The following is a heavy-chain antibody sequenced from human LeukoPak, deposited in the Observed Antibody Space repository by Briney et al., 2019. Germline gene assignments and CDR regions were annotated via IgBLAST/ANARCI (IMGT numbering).Heavy chain of an antibody. D-gene: IGHD6-13*01. CDR2: INPNSGGT. J-gene: IGHJ4*02. CDR1: GYTFTGYY. CDR3: ARDQIAATDDFDH. Sequence: GASVKVSCKASGYTFTGYYMHWVRQAPAQGLEWMGWINPNSGGTNYAQKFQGRVTMTGDTSISTAYMELSRLRSDDTAVYYCARDQIAATDDFDHWGQGALVTVSS. V-gene: IGHV1-2*02.